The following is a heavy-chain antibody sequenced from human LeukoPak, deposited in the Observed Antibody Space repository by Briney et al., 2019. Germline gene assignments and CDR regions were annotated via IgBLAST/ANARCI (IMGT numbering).Heavy chain of an antibody. J-gene: IGHJ4*02. CDR1: GGSFRDYH. CDR3: TNYAPGQRDRGY. Sequence: KPSETLSLTCTVPGGSFRDYHWSWIRQPPGKGLEYIEHVNYDGRTNYNPALNSRVAISLDTSKNQFFLNLNSVTCADTAVYYCTNYAPGQRDRGYWGQGTLVTVSS. CDR2: VNYDGRT. D-gene: IGHD2-2*01. V-gene: IGHV4-59*12.